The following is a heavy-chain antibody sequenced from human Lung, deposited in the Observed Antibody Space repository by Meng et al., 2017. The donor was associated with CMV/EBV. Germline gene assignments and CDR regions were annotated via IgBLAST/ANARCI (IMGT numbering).Heavy chain of an antibody. V-gene: IGHV4-38-2*02. J-gene: IGHJ5*02. CDR1: GYSISSGYY. D-gene: IGHD4-11*01. CDR3: ARSSSTVFWCDP. CDR2: IYHSGST. Sequence: GSLRLXCTVSGYSISSGYYWGWLRQPPGKGLEWIGSIYHSGSTYYNPSLKSRVTISVDTSKNQFSLKVSSVTAADTAVYHCARSSSTVFWCDPWGQGTMVTVSS.